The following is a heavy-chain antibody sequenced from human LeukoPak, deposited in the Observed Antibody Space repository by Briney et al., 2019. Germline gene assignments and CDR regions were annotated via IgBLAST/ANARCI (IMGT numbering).Heavy chain of an antibody. CDR2: FDPEDGET. D-gene: IGHD4-23*01. Sequence: ASVKVSCKISGYTLTELSIHWVRQAPGKGLEWMGGFDPEDGETIYAQKFQGRVTMTEDSTTDTAYMELSSLRSGDTAVYYCARDRAADYGGNPQRAFDIWGQGTMVTVSS. CDR1: GYTLTELS. J-gene: IGHJ3*02. CDR3: ARDRAADYGGNPQRAFDI. V-gene: IGHV1-24*01.